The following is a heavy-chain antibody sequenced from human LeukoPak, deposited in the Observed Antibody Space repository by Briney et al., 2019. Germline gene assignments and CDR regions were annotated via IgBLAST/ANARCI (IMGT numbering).Heavy chain of an antibody. Sequence: PSETLSLTCTVSGGSISSYYWSWIRQPPGTGLEWIGYTYYSGYTNYNPSLKSRVTISVDTSKNQFSLKLSSVTAADTAVYYCARHPNDYGDLRFDYWGQGTLVTVSS. J-gene: IGHJ4*02. V-gene: IGHV4-59*08. D-gene: IGHD4-17*01. CDR3: ARHPNDYGDLRFDY. CDR2: TYYSGYT. CDR1: GGSISSYY.